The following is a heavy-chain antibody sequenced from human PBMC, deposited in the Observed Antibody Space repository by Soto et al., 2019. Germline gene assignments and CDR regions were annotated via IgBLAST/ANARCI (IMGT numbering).Heavy chain of an antibody. CDR3: ARGPAGDKVDY. CDR2: VYNIGST. D-gene: IGHD7-27*01. Sequence: QVQLQESGPGLVEPSQTLSLTSTVSGGSISSGGYFWSWIRQPPGKGLEWIGHVYNIGSTYSNPSLTSRVTISVDTSKNQFSLRLSFVTAADTAVYYCARGPAGDKVDYWGQGTLVTVSS. V-gene: IGHV4-30-4*01. CDR1: GGSISSGGYF. J-gene: IGHJ4*02.